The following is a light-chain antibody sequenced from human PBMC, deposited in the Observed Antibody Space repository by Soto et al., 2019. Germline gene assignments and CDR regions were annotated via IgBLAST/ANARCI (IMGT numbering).Light chain of an antibody. Sequence: QSVLTQPPSASGTPGQKVTISCSGSSSNIGSYTVNWYQQLPGTAPKLLIYNNNHRPSGVPDRFSGSKSGTSASLAISGLQSEDEADYYCAAWDDSLNGVVFGGGTKLTVL. CDR2: NNN. CDR1: SSNIGSYT. V-gene: IGLV1-44*01. J-gene: IGLJ2*01. CDR3: AAWDDSLNGVV.